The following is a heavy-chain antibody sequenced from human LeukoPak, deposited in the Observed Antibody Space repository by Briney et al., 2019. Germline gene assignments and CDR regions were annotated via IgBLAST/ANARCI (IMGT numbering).Heavy chain of an antibody. J-gene: IGHJ4*02. CDR3: AREEGPWRDGPENPFDY. Sequence: GGSLRLSCAASGFTFSSYSMNWVRQAPGKGLEWVSSISSSSSYIYYADSVKGRFTISRDNAKNSLYLQMNSLRAEDTAVYYCAREEGPWRDGPENPFDYWGQGTLVTVSS. CDR1: GFTFSSYS. D-gene: IGHD3-3*01. CDR2: ISSSSSYI. V-gene: IGHV3-21*01.